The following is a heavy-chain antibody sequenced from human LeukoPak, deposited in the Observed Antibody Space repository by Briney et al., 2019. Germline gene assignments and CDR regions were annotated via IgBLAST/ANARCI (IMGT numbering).Heavy chain of an antibody. CDR2: IYHSGST. D-gene: IGHD3-22*01. CDR1: GYSISSGYY. J-gene: IGHJ3*02. V-gene: IGHV4-38-2*02. Sequence: PSETLSLTCIVSGYSISSGYYWGWIRQPPGKGLEWIGSIYHSGSTNYNPSLKSRVTMSVDTSKNQFSLKLSFVTAADTAVYYCARDYNGYYYDSSGYSRPTDAFDIWGQGTMVTVSS. CDR3: ARDYNGYYYDSSGYSRPTDAFDI.